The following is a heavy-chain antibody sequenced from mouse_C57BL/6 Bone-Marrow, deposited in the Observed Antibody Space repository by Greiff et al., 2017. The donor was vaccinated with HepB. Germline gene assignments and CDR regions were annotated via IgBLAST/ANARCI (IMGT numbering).Heavy chain of an antibody. CDR1: GFSLTSYG. V-gene: IGHV2-5*01. Sequence: VQLQQSGPGLVQPSQSLSITCTVSGFSLTSYGVHWVRQSPGKGLEWLGVIWRGGSTDYNAAFMSRLSITKDNSKSQVFFKMNSLQADDTAIYYCAKNGDSSGYDGFAYWGQGTLVTVSA. D-gene: IGHD3-2*02. CDR2: IWRGGST. CDR3: AKNGDSSGYDGFAY. J-gene: IGHJ3*01.